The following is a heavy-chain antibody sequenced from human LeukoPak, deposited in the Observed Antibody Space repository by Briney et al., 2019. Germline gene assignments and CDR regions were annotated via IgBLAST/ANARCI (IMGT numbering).Heavy chain of an antibody. Sequence: ASVKVSCKASGYTFTGYYMHWVRQAPGQGLEWMGWINPNSGGTNYAQKFQGRVTMTRDTSISTAYMELSRLRSDDTAVYYCARDGRSLWCGESPHPIDYWGQGTLVTSPQ. CDR3: ARDGRSLWCGESPHPIDY. V-gene: IGHV1-2*02. CDR1: GYTFTGYY. CDR2: INPNSGGT. D-gene: IGHD3-10*01. J-gene: IGHJ4*02.